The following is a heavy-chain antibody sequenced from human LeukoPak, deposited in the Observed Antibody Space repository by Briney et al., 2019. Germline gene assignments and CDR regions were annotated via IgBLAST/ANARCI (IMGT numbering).Heavy chain of an antibody. D-gene: IGHD3-10*01. V-gene: IGHV3-7*05. CDR2: IKQDGSEK. CDR1: GFTLSNAW. CDR3: AKTGGSGKYTYNFDF. Sequence: GGSLRLSCVASGFTLSNAWMSWVRQAPGKGLEWMANIKQDGSEKNYVDSVKGRFTISRDNAENSLYLQMNSLRAEDTAVYYCAKTGGSGKYTYNFDFWGQGALVTVSS. J-gene: IGHJ4*02.